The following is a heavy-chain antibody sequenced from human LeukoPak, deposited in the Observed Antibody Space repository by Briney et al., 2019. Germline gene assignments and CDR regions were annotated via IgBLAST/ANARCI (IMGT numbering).Heavy chain of an antibody. V-gene: IGHV3-53*01. J-gene: IGHJ4*02. Sequence: GGSLRLSCAASGFTVSSNSMSWVRQAPGKGLEWVSVLYSGGNTYYADSVKGRFTISRDNSKNTLYLQMNSLRTEDTAVYCCARDRSDGFDYWGQGTLVTVSS. CDR2: LYSGGNT. CDR1: GFTVSSNS. CDR3: ARDRSDGFDY.